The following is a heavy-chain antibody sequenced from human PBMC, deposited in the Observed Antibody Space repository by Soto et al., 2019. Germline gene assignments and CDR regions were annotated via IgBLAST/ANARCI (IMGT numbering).Heavy chain of an antibody. V-gene: IGHV1-69*01. Sequence: QVQLVQSGAEVKKTWSSVKVSCKTSGGTFSTFGISWVRQAPGQGLEWMGGIIPFFGTAEYSQKFEDRITITADESTNTVYMDLRSLTSEDTAIYYCARTAPMDAGDKYYYDFWGQGALVTVSS. J-gene: IGHJ4*02. CDR1: GGTFSTFG. CDR3: ARTAPMDAGDKYYYDF. D-gene: IGHD3-16*01. CDR2: IIPFFGTA.